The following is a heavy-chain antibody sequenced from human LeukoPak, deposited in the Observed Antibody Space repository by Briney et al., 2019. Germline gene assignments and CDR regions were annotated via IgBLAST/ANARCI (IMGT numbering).Heavy chain of an antibody. CDR1: GGSISSYY. V-gene: IGHV4-59*01. Sequence: SETLSLTCTVSGGSISSYYWSWIRQPPGKGLECIGYIYYSGSTNYNPSLKSRVTISVDTSKNQFSLKLSSVTAADTAVYYCARPVVGATTAFDIWGQGTMVTVSS. CDR2: IYYSGST. D-gene: IGHD1-26*01. J-gene: IGHJ3*02. CDR3: ARPVVGATTAFDI.